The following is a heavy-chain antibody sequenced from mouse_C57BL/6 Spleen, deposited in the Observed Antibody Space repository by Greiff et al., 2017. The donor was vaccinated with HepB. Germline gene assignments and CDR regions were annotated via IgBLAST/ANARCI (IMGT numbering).Heavy chain of an antibody. CDR3: ARQNGNYGGYAMDY. CDR2: ISNGGGST. CDR1: GFTFSDYY. D-gene: IGHD2-1*01. Sequence: DVKLVESGGGLVQPGGSLKLSCAASGFTFSDYYMYWVRQTPEKRLEWVAYISNGGGSTYYPDTVKGRFTISRDNAKNTLYLQMSRLKSEDTAMYYCARQNGNYGGYAMDYWGQGTSVTVSS. J-gene: IGHJ4*01. V-gene: IGHV5-12*01.